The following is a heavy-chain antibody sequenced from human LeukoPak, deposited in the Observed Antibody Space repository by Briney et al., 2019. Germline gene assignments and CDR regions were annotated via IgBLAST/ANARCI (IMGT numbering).Heavy chain of an antibody. Sequence: GGSLRLSCAASGFTFSSYGMHWVRQAPGKGLEWVAVISYDGSNKYYADSVKGRFTISRDNSKNTLYLQMNSLRAEDTAVYYCAKRISSVYYYGMTSGAKGPRSPSPQ. CDR1: GFTFSSYG. CDR2: ISYDGSNK. D-gene: IGHD6-6*01. V-gene: IGHV3-30*18. CDR3: AKRISSVYYYGMTS. J-gene: IGHJ6*04.